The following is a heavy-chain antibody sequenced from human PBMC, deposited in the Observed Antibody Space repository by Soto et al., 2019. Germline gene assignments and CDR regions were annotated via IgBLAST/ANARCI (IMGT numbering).Heavy chain of an antibody. CDR2: IYHSGST. J-gene: IGHJ4*02. D-gene: IGHD6-13*01. Sequence: SETLSLTCAVSGYPISSGYYWGWIRQPPGKGLEWIGSIYHSGSTTYNPSLKSRVTISVDSSKNQFSLKLDSVTPADTAVYYCARVRGTAGKRYFDYWGPGTLVTVSS. V-gene: IGHV4-38-2*01. CDR3: ARVRGTAGKRYFDY. CDR1: GYPISSGYY.